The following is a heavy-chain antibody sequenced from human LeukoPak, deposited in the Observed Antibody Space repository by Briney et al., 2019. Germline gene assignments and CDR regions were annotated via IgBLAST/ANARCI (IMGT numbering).Heavy chain of an antibody. CDR1: GYSFTNYW. CDR2: IYPGDSDT. D-gene: IGHD6-13*01. J-gene: IGHJ3*02. CDR3: ARQLEQQLPRDAFDI. V-gene: IGHV5-51*01. Sequence: GESLKISCKGSGYSFTNYWIGWVRQMPGKGLEWMGIIYPGDSDTKYSPSFQGQVTISADKSFRTAYLQWSSLKASDSAMYYCARQLEQQLPRDAFDIWGQGTMVTVSS.